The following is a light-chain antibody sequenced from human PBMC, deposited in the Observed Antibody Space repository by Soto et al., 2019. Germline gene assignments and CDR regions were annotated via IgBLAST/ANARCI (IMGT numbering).Light chain of an antibody. V-gene: IGKV3D-15*01. CDR2: GAS. Sequence: EIVMTQSPATLSVSPGERATLSCRASQSVSGNLAWYQQKPGQAPRLLIYGASTRATGIPARFSGSGSGTEFTLNISSLQSEDFAVYYCQQYNNWPPTFGQVTKVEIK. CDR3: QQYNNWPPT. J-gene: IGKJ1*01. CDR1: QSVSGN.